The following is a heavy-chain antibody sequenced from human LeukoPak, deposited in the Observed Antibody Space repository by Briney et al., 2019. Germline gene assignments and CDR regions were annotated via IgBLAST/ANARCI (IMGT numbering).Heavy chain of an antibody. V-gene: IGHV4-61*01. CDR2: IYYSGST. J-gene: IGHJ4*02. CDR1: GGSVSSGSYY. D-gene: IGHD6-13*01. Sequence: SETLSLTCTVSGGSVSSGSYYWSWIRQPPGKGLEWIGYIYYSGSTNYNPSLKGRGTISVDTSKNQFSLKLSSVTAADTAVYYCARDRVAAASLDYWGQGTLVTVSS. CDR3: ARDRVAAASLDY.